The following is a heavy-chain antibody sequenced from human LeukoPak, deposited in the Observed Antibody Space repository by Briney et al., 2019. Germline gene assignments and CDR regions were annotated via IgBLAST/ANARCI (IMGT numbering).Heavy chain of an antibody. CDR3: ARGCDYDILTGYSHDAFDI. V-gene: IGHV4-59*01. Sequence: SETLSLTCTVSGGSISSYYWSWIRQPPGKGLESIGYIYYSGSTNYNPSLKSRVTISVDTSKNQFSLKLSSVTAADTAVYYCARGCDYDILTGYSHDAFDIWGQGTMVTVSS. J-gene: IGHJ3*02. D-gene: IGHD3-9*01. CDR2: IYYSGST. CDR1: GGSISSYY.